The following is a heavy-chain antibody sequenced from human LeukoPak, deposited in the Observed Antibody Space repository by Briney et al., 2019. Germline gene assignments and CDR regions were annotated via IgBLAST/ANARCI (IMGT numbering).Heavy chain of an antibody. Sequence: PGGSLRLSCAASGFTFSSYAMSWVRQAPGKGLEWVSQISSSGESVNYADAVKGRFIISRDNAKKSLSLQMDSLRIEDTAVYYCATTGIFGVAKGYWGQGTLVTVSS. CDR2: ISSSGESV. CDR1: GFTFSSYA. J-gene: IGHJ4*02. V-gene: IGHV3-48*01. CDR3: ATTGIFGVAKGY. D-gene: IGHD3-3*01.